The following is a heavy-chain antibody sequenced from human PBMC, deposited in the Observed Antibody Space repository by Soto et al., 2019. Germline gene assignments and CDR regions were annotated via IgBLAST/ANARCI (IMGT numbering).Heavy chain of an antibody. D-gene: IGHD2-8*01. J-gene: IGHJ6*02. Sequence: QVQLVESGGGVVQPGRSLRLSCAASGFTFSSYAMHWVRQDPGKGLECVAVISYDGSNKYYADSVKGRFTISRDNSKNTLDRQMNSLRAEDTAVYYCARDKGCTNGVCLGMDVWGHGTTVTVSS. CDR2: ISYDGSNK. V-gene: IGHV3-30-3*01. CDR1: GFTFSSYA. CDR3: ARDKGCTNGVCLGMDV.